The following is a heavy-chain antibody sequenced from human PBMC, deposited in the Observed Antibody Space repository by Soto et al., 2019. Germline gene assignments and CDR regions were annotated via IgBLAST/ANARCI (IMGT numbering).Heavy chain of an antibody. Sequence: KTSETLSLTCTVSGGSISSYYWSWIRQPPGKGLEWIGYIYYSGSTNYNPSLKSRVTISVDTSKNQFSLKLSSVTAADTAVYYCAGILIVGATGAFDIWGQGTMVTVSS. CDR2: IYYSGST. CDR1: GGSISSYY. D-gene: IGHD1-26*01. V-gene: IGHV4-59*01. CDR3: AGILIVGATGAFDI. J-gene: IGHJ3*02.